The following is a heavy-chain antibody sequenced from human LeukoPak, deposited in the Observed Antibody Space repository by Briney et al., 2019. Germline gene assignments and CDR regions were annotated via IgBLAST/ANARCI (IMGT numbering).Heavy chain of an antibody. CDR3: AKSLLTTATGTGRAFDI. CDR2: ISAGGETT. V-gene: IGHV3-23*01. D-gene: IGHD1-1*01. CDR1: RSRFSTFP. Sequence: HPGRSLRLSCAASRSRFSTFPMGWVRQAPGKGLEWVSGISAGGETTFYADSVRGRLTISRDNSKNTLYLQMNSLRADDTAVYYCAKSLLTTATGTGRAFDIWGQGTMVTVSS. J-gene: IGHJ3*02.